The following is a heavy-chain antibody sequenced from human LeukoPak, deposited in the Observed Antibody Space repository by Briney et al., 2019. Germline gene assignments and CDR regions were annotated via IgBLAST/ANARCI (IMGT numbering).Heavy chain of an antibody. CDR3: AKLIGWDCGGDCFDY. Sequence: ASVKVSCKASGYRLSYYGISWVRQAPGQGLEWMGWINPNSGDTKYIQKFQGRVPMTRDTSISTAYMELSGLRSDDTAVYYCAKLIGWDCGGDCFDYWGQGTLVTASS. V-gene: IGHV1-2*02. D-gene: IGHD2-21*02. CDR1: GYRLSYYG. J-gene: IGHJ4*02. CDR2: INPNSGDT.